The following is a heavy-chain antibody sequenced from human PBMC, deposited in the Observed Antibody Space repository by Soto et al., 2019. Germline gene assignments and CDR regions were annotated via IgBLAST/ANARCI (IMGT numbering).Heavy chain of an antibody. CDR2: IRYDGTNE. J-gene: IGHJ3*02. CDR1: GFPFSSYG. D-gene: IGHD6-13*01. CDR3: ATELVRISGRAFDI. Sequence: GRSLRVSCAAAGFPFSSYGRHWVSPATGKGLEWVAVIRYDGTNEYYADSVKGRFTISRDNSKNTLYLQMNSLRAEDTAVYYCATELVRISGRAFDIWGQGTMVTVSS. V-gene: IGHV3-33*01.